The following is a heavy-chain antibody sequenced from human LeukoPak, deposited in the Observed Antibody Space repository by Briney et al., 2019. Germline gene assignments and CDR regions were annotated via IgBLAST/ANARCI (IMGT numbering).Heavy chain of an antibody. J-gene: IGHJ6*03. V-gene: IGHV1-69*05. D-gene: IGHD6-13*01. CDR2: IIPIFGTA. CDR1: GGTFSSYA. CDR3: AGISGYSSPYYYYYVDV. Sequence: SVKVSCKASGGTFSSYAISWVRQAPGQGLEWMGRIIPIFGTANYAQKFQGRVTITTDESTSTAYMELSSLRSEDTAVYYCAGISGYSSPYYYYYVDVWGKGTTVTVSS.